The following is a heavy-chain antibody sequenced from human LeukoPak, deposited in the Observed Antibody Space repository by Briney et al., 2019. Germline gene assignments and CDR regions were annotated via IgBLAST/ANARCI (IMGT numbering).Heavy chain of an antibody. D-gene: IGHD3-10*01. CDR1: GGSISSGGYS. Sequence: SETLSLTCAVSGGSISSGGYSWSWVRQPPGKGLEWIGYIYYTGSTDYNPSLKSRVTMSVDTSKNQFSLKLSSVTAADTAVYSCARGSVRGEFDPWGQGTLVTVSS. J-gene: IGHJ5*02. V-gene: IGHV4-61*08. CDR3: ARGSVRGEFDP. CDR2: IYYTGST.